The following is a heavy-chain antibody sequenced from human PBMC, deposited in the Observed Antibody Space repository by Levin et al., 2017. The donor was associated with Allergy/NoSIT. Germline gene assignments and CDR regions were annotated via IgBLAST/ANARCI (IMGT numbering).Heavy chain of an antibody. CDR3: ARVGQWLAKSFDY. CDR2: INHSGST. Sequence: SQTLSLTCAVYGGSFSGYYWSWIHQPPGKGLEWIGEINHSGSTNYNPSLKSRVTISVDTSKNQFSLKLSSVTAADTAVYYCARVGQWLAKSFDYWGQGTLVTVSS. J-gene: IGHJ4*02. CDR1: GGSFSGYY. V-gene: IGHV4-34*01. D-gene: IGHD6-19*01.